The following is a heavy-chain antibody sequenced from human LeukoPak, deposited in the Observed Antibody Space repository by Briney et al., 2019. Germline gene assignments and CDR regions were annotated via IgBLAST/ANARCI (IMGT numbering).Heavy chain of an antibody. CDR3: ARGRRGSSGPWSWYLDL. D-gene: IGHD3-22*01. J-gene: IGHJ2*01. CDR2: MNSNTGNT. Sequence: GASVKVSCKASGFTHTNFDINWVRQATGQGLEWMGWMNSNTGNTGYAQEFQGRVTMTRDTSIGTAYMELTNLRSEDTAVYYCARGRRGSSGPWSWYLDLWGRGTLVTASS. CDR1: GFTHTNFD. V-gene: IGHV1-8*01.